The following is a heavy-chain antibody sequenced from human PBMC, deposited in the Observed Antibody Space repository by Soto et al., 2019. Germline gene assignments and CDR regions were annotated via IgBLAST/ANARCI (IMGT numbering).Heavy chain of an antibody. CDR2: ISWDSAGI. CDR1: GFTFDHYA. D-gene: IGHD3-22*01. V-gene: IGHV3-9*01. J-gene: IGHJ4*02. CDR3: VRSLDRSGYYPDY. Sequence: PGGSLRLSCAASGFTFDHYAMHWGRQVPGKGREWIASISWDSAGIAYGDSVRGRFSISRDNAKNSLYLQMNSLRSEDTAVYYCVRSLDRSGYYPDYWGQGTMVTVSS.